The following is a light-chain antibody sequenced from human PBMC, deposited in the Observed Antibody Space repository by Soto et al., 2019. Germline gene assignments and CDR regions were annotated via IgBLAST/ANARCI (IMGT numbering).Light chain of an antibody. J-gene: IGLJ3*02. CDR3: CSYAGSYIFV. CDR1: SSDVGGYNY. V-gene: IGLV2-11*01. Sequence: QSALTQPRSVSGSPGQSVTISCTGTSSDVGGYNYVSWYQQHPGKAPKLMIYDVSKRPSGVPDRFSGSKSGNTASLTISGLQAEDEAEYYCCSYAGSYIFVFGGGTKVTVL. CDR2: DVS.